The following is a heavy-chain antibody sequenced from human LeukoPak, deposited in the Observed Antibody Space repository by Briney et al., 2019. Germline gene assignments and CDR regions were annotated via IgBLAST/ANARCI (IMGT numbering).Heavy chain of an antibody. V-gene: IGHV1-8*03. CDR2: MNPNSGNT. CDR3: ARESLEYSSSSDAFDI. J-gene: IGHJ3*02. Sequence: GASVKVSCKASGYTFTSYDINWVRQATGQGLEWMGCMNPNSGNTGYAQKFQGRVTITRNTSISTAYMELSSLRSEDTAVYYCARESLEYSSSSDAFDIWGQGTMVSVSS. D-gene: IGHD6-6*01. CDR1: GYTFTSYD.